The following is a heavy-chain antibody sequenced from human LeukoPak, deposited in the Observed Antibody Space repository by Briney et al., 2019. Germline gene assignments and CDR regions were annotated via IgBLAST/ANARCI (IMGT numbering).Heavy chain of an antibody. CDR3: ARSPCSSSYSRGEY. J-gene: IGHJ4*02. D-gene: IGHD6-6*01. V-gene: IGHV1-69*13. CDR2: IIPIFGTA. Sequence: SSVQVSCQACRGTLSNYAMSSVRQAPRDAREWVGGIIPIFGTAKYAQKFHGTVTSTPDESPRPDYIELSSLRSEDTAVYYCARSPCSSSYSRGEYWGQGTLVTVSS. CDR1: RGTLSNYA.